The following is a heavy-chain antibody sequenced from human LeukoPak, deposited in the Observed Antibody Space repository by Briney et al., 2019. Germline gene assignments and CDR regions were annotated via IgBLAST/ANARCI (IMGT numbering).Heavy chain of an antibody. CDR2: INHSGST. CDR3: ARGLPPSY. J-gene: IGHJ4*02. Sequence: SETLSLTCTVSGGSISSGSYYWSWIRQPPGKGLEWIGEINHSGSTNYNPSLKSRVTISVDTSKNQFSLKLSSVTAADTAVYYCARGLPPSYWGQGTLVTVSS. V-gene: IGHV4-39*07. CDR1: GGSISSGSYY.